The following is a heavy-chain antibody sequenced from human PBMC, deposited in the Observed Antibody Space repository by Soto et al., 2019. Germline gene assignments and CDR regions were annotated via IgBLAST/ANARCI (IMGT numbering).Heavy chain of an antibody. J-gene: IGHJ4*02. CDR3: AAYSHKGY. Sequence: PGGSLRLSCAASGFTVSNNYMSWFRQAPGKGLEWVSLIYSGGSTYYADSVKGRFTISRDSSKNTLYLQMNSLRAEDTAMYYCAAYSHKGYWGQGTLVTVSS. V-gene: IGHV3-66*01. CDR1: GFTVSNNY. D-gene: IGHD3-16*01. CDR2: IYSGGST.